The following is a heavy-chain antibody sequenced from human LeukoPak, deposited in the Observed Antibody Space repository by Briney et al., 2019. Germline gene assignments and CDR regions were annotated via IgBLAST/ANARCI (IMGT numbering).Heavy chain of an antibody. D-gene: IGHD3-10*01. CDR1: GGTFSNYA. V-gene: IGHV1-69*04. CDR3: ARDKGFGDHYYYGMDV. J-gene: IGHJ6*02. Sequence: ASVKVTCKASGGTFSNYAISWVRQAPGQGLEWMGRIIPILGIANYAQKFQGRVTITADKSTSTAYMELSSLRSEDTAVYYCARDKGFGDHYYYGMDVWGQGTTVTVSS. CDR2: IIPILGIA.